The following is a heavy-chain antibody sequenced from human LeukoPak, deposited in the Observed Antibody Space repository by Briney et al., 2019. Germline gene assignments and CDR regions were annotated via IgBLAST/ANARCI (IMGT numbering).Heavy chain of an antibody. J-gene: IGHJ4*02. Sequence: TGGSLRLSCAASGFTFSGYGMSWVRQAPRKGLEWVSHITGSGGSTYYADAVKGRFTITRDNSKNTLYLQMNSLRAEDTAVYYCAKEGYNWNDAFLNTFEYWGQGTLVSVSS. CDR1: GFTFSGYG. CDR2: ITGSGGST. CDR3: AKEGYNWNDAFLNTFEY. D-gene: IGHD1-1*01. V-gene: IGHV3-23*01.